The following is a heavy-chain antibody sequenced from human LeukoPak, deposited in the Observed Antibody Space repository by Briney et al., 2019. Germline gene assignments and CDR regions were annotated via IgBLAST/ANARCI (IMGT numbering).Heavy chain of an antibody. D-gene: IGHD3-3*01. Sequence: SETLSLTCAVYGGSFGGYYWSWIRQPPGKGLEWIGEINHSGSTNYNPSLKSRVTISVDTSKNQFSLKLSSVTAADTAVYYCARARYYDFWSGYSRAFDYWGQGTLVTVSS. V-gene: IGHV4-34*01. CDR3: ARARYYDFWSGYSRAFDY. CDR2: INHSGST. CDR1: GGSFGGYY. J-gene: IGHJ4*02.